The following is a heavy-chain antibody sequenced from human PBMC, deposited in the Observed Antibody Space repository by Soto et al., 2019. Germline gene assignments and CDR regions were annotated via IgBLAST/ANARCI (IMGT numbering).Heavy chain of an antibody. Sequence: QVQLVQSGAEVKKPGSSVKVSCKASGGTFSSYAITWLRQAPGQGLEWMGGIIPIFGTANHAQKFQARVTITAGESTSTAYMERSSLRSEDTAVYYCARDRGPSSGYYPYWFDPWGQGTLVTVSS. D-gene: IGHD3-22*01. J-gene: IGHJ5*02. CDR2: IIPIFGTA. V-gene: IGHV1-69*12. CDR1: GGTFSSYA. CDR3: ARDRGPSSGYYPYWFDP.